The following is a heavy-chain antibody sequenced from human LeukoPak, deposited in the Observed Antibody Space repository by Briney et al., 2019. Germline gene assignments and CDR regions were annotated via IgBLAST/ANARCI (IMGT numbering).Heavy chain of an antibody. CDR2: IYYSGST. CDR1: GGSISGRSYY. Sequence: SSETLSLTCTVSGGSISGRSYYWGWIRQPPGKGLEWIGSIYYSGSTYYNPSLKSRVTISVDTSKNQFSLKLSSVTAADTAVYYCARVLAADDSSGYYIDYWGQGTLVTVSS. D-gene: IGHD3-22*01. V-gene: IGHV4-39*07. CDR3: ARVLAADDSSGYYIDY. J-gene: IGHJ4*02.